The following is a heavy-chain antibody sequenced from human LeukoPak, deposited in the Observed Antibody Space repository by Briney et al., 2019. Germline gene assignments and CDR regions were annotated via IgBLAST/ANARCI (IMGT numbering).Heavy chain of an antibody. V-gene: IGHV3-30*18. J-gene: IGHJ4*02. CDR1: GFTFSSYG. Sequence: GRSLRLSCAASGFTFSSYGMHWVRQAPGKGLEWVAVISYDGNNKYYADSVKGRFTISRDNSKNTLYLQMNSLRAEDTAVYYCAKDEAYSYGKTFDYWGQGTLVTVSS. CDR2: ISYDGNNK. CDR3: AKDEAYSYGKTFDY. D-gene: IGHD5-18*01.